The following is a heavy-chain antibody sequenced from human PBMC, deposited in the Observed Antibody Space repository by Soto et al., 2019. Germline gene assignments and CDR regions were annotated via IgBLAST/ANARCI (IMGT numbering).Heavy chain of an antibody. CDR1: GGSISSGDYY. CDR2: IYYSGST. Sequence: TSETLSLTCTVSGGSISSGDYYWSWIRQPPGKGLEWIGYIYYSGSTYYNPSLKSRVTISVDTSKNQFSLKLSSVTAADTAVYYCARRMIVVVKSRGAPTYFDYWGQGTLVTVYS. CDR3: ARRMIVVVKSRGAPTYFDY. D-gene: IGHD3-22*01. J-gene: IGHJ4*02. V-gene: IGHV4-30-4*01.